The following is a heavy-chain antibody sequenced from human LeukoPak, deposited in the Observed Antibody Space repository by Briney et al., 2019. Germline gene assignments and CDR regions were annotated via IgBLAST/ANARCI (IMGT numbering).Heavy chain of an antibody. V-gene: IGHV3-48*03. CDR2: ISSSGNVI. J-gene: IGHJ3*02. CDR1: EFTFSSSE. Sequence: GGSLRLSCVASEFTFSSSEMNWVRQAPGEGLEWVSHISSSGNVIYYADSVRGRFTISRNNAKNSLYLQMNSLRAEDTAVYYCARRSRENAFDIWGQGTMVTVSS. CDR3: ARRSRENAFDI.